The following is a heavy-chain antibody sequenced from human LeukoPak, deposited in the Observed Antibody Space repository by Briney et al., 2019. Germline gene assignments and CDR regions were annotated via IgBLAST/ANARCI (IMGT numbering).Heavy chain of an antibody. J-gene: IGHJ4*02. CDR3: ARGPLGAAAPLYCGGDCYYDY. Sequence: SQTLSLTCTVSGGTISSGDYYWSWIRQSPGKGLEWIGCIYFSGSTYYNPSLKSRVTISVDTSKNQFSLKLSSVTAADTAVYYCARGPLGAAAPLYCGGDCYYDYWGQGTLVTVSS. CDR1: GGTISSGDYY. V-gene: IGHV4-30-4*01. D-gene: IGHD2-21*02. CDR2: IYFSGST.